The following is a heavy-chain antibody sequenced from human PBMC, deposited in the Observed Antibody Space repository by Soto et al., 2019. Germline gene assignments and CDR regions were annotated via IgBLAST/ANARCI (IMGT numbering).Heavy chain of an antibody. J-gene: IGHJ5*01. V-gene: IGHV4-31*03. D-gene: IGHD3-16*01. CDR3: ARVPRTLGSGNWFNP. Sequence: PSETLSLTCSVSLGSVTSGGYYWSWIRQHPGKGLEWIGDIYNSGSTHYNPSLKSRVSILLDTSNNQFSLRLRSVTAADTAVYYCARVPRTLGSGNWFNPWGQGTLVTVSS. CDR2: IYNSGST. CDR1: LGSVTSGGYY.